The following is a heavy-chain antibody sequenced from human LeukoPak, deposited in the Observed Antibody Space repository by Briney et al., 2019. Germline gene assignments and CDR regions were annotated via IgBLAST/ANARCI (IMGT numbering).Heavy chain of an antibody. J-gene: IGHJ4*02. Sequence: GGSLRLSCVVSGFDLSDYYMSWIRQAPGKGLEWISYISSSGGNIYFSDSVKGRFTMSRDNARGSLYLQMNSLRADDTAIYYCARRRDYFDYWGQGTLVTVSS. V-gene: IGHV3-11*01. CDR2: ISSSGGNI. CDR1: GFDLSDYY. CDR3: ARRRDYFDY.